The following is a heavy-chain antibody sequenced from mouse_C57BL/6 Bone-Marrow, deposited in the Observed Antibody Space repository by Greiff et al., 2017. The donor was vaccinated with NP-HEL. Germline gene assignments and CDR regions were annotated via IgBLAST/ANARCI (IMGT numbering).Heavy chain of an antibody. J-gene: IGHJ4*01. Sequence: QSGPELVKPGASVKISCKASGYAFSSSWMNWVKQRPGKGLEWIGRIYPGDGDTNYNGKFKGKATLTADKSSSTAYMQLSSLTSEDSAVYFCARGFYYYGSSPFYYAMDYWGQGTSVTVSS. CDR1: GYAFSSSW. CDR3: ARGFYYYGSSPFYYAMDY. CDR2: IYPGDGDT. D-gene: IGHD1-1*01. V-gene: IGHV1-82*01.